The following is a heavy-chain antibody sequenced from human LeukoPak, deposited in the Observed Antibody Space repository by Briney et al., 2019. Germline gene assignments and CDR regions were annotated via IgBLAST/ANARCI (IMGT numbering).Heavy chain of an antibody. J-gene: IGHJ6*03. D-gene: IGHD3-16*02. CDR3: ARSFIHRYYYYYMDV. CDR2: INWNGGST. Sequence: GGPLRLSCAASGFTFDDYGMSWVRQAPGKGLEWVSGINWNGGSTGYADSVKGRFTISRDNAKNSLYLQMNSLRAEDTALYYCARSFIHRYYYYYMDVWGKGTTVTVSS. V-gene: IGHV3-20*04. CDR1: GFTFDDYG.